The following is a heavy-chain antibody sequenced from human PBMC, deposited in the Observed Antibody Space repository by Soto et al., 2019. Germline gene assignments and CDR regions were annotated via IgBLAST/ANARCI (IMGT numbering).Heavy chain of an antibody. D-gene: IGHD3-10*01. J-gene: IGHJ4*02. CDR3: ARDLNTMVRGRWG. Sequence: PGGSRRRSCAASGSTFANYGMSWVRQAPGKGLEWVSGIGLSGRETYYADSVKGRFTISRDNAKNSLYLQMNSLRDEDTAVYYCARDLNTMVRGRWGWGQGTLVTVSS. CDR2: IGLSGRET. CDR1: GSTFANYG. V-gene: IGHV3-48*02.